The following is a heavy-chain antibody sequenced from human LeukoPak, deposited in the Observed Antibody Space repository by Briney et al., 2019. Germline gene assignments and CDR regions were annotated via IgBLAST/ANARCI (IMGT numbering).Heavy chain of an antibody. Sequence: GGSLRLSCAASGFTFSSYAMIWVRQAPGKGLEWVSAISGSGGSTYYADSVKGRFTISRDNSKNTLYLQMNSLRAEDTAVYYCAKVAALYYDILTGYYYYYYYMDVWGKGTTVTVSS. CDR1: GFTFSSYA. V-gene: IGHV3-23*01. CDR2: ISGSGGST. CDR3: AKVAALYYDILTGYYYYYYYMDV. J-gene: IGHJ6*03. D-gene: IGHD3-9*01.